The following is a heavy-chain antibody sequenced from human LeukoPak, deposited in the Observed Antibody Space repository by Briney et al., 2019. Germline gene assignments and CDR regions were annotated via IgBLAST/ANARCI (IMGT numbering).Heavy chain of an antibody. J-gene: IGHJ6*02. CDR3: ARAGYCSSTSCHYEGYYYGMGV. CDR2: IYYSGST. Sequence: SETLSLTCTVSGGSISSYYWSWIRQPPGKGLEWIGYIYYSGSTNYNPSLKSRVTISVDTSKNQFSLKLSSVTAADTAVYYCARAGYCSSTSCHYEGYYYGMGVWGQGTTVTVSS. D-gene: IGHD2-2*01. V-gene: IGHV4-59*01. CDR1: GGSISSYY.